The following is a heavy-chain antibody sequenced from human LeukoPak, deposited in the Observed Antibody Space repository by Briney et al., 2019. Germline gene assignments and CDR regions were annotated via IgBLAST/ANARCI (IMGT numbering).Heavy chain of an antibody. CDR2: ISGSGDTT. CDR1: GFTFSSYA. CDR3: AKDRLLRGGNSAPLFFDY. D-gene: IGHD4-23*01. Sequence: GGSLRLSCAASGFTFSSYAMTWVRQAPGKGLELVSAISGSGDTTYYADSVKGRFTISRDNSKNTLYLQMNSLIAEDTAVYYCAKDRLLRGGNSAPLFFDYWGQGTLITVSS. V-gene: IGHV3-23*01. J-gene: IGHJ4*02.